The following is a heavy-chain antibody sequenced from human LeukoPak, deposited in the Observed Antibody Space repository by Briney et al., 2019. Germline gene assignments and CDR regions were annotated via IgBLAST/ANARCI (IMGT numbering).Heavy chain of an antibody. V-gene: IGHV1-2*02. CDR1: GYTFTGYF. J-gene: IGHJ4*02. Sequence: EASVKVSCKASGYTFTGYFMHWLRQAPGQGLEWVGWISPNSGGTNYARNFQGRVTMTRDTSISTAYMELSRLRSDDTAVYYCAMILVAAAWAFDYWGQGTLVTVSS. D-gene: IGHD6-13*01. CDR2: ISPNSGGT. CDR3: AMILVAAAWAFDY.